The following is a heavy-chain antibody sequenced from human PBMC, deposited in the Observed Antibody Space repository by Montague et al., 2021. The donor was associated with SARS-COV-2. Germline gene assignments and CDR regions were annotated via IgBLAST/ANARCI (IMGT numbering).Heavy chain of an antibody. CDR1: GGSVSSGSYY. D-gene: IGHD3-9*01. V-gene: IGHV4-61*01. J-gene: IGHJ6*02. Sequence: SETLSLTCTVSGGSVSSGSYYWSWIRQPPGKGLEWIGYIYYSGXTXYXXXXKXRVTISVDKSKNQFSLKLSSVTAADTAVYYCARGRGQTYYDILTGGALSLDFAYGMDVWGQGTTGTVSS. CDR3: ARGRGQTYYDILTGGALSLDFAYGMDV. CDR2: IYYSGXT.